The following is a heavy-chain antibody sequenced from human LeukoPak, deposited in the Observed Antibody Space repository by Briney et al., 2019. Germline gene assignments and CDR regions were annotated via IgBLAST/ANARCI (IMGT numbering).Heavy chain of an antibody. J-gene: IGHJ3*02. CDR3: ATRYYYDAFDI. Sequence: ASVTVSCKASGYTFTNYDINWVRQAAGQGLEWMGWMNPTSGNTGYAQKFQGRVATNFNTSISTAYEELNSLISEDTAVYYCATRYYYDAFDIWGQGTMVSVSS. V-gene: IGHV1-8*01. CDR1: GYTFTNYD. D-gene: IGHD1-26*01. CDR2: MNPTSGNT.